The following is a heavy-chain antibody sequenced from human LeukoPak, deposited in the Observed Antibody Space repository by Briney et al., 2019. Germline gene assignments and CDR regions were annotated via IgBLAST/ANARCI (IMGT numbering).Heavy chain of an antibody. CDR2: INHSGST. D-gene: IGHD6-13*01. J-gene: IGHJ4*02. Sequence: SETLSLTCAVYGGSFSGYYWTWIRQSPGKGLEWIGEINHSGSTDYNPSLRSRVTISVDTSKNQFSLKLSSVTAADTAVYYCAKPHPPAAGLGGYFDYWGQGTLVTVSS. V-gene: IGHV4-34*01. CDR3: AKPHPPAAGLGGYFDY. CDR1: GGSFSGYY.